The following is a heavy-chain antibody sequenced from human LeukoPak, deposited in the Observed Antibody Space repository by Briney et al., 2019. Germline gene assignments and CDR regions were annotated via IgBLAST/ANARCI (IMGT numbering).Heavy chain of an antibody. CDR3: ARDFYDTSGYYYDY. Sequence: GGSLRLSCAASGFTFSDYYMNWVRQAPGKGLEWVSSISGSSSYKYYADSVKGRFTISRDNAKNSLYLQMNSLRAEDTAVYYCARDFYDTSGYYYDYWGQGTLVTVSS. V-gene: IGHV3-21*01. CDR1: GFTFSDYY. D-gene: IGHD3-22*01. CDR2: ISGSSSYK. J-gene: IGHJ4*02.